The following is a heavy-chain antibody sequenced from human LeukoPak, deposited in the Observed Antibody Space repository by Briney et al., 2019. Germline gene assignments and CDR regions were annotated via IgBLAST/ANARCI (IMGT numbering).Heavy chain of an antibody. CDR3: AGRVVGGTDYFDY. V-gene: IGHV3-7*01. CDR2: IKIDGTEK. D-gene: IGHD1-26*01. J-gene: IGHJ4*02. CDR1: GFAFGTYW. Sequence: GGSLRLSCAASGFAFGTYWMTWVRQAPGKGLEWVANIKIDGTEKRYADSVKGRFTISRDYAKNSLYLQMSSLRAEDTAVYYCAGRVVGGTDYFDYWGQGTLVTVSS.